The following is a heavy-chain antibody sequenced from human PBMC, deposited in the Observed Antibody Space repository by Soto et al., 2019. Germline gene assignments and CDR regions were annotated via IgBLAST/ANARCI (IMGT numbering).Heavy chain of an antibody. CDR1: GFTFSSYS. D-gene: IGHD2-15*01. CDR2: ISSSSSYI. V-gene: IGHV3-21*01. Sequence: PGGSLRLSCAASGFTFSSYSMNWVRQAPGKGLEWVSSISSSSSYIYYADSVKGRFTISRDNAKNSLYLQMNSLRAEDTAVYYCARVPILGYCSGGSCYPQTNYYYYGMDVWGQGTTVTVSS. J-gene: IGHJ6*02. CDR3: ARVPILGYCSGGSCYPQTNYYYYGMDV.